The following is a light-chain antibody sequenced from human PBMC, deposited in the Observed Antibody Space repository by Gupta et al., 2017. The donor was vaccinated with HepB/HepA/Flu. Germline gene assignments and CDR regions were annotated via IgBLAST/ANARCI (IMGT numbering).Light chain of an antibody. J-gene: IGKJ4*01. CDR3: QQSYSTTS. V-gene: IGKV1-39*01. CDR2: ATS. Sequence: DIQMTQSPSSLSASVGDRVTITCRASQSISSYLNWYQQKPGKAPKLLIYATSRLQSGVPSRFSGSGSGTDFTLTSSRRQPEDFANYYWQQSYSTTSFGGGTKVEIK. CDR1: QSISSY.